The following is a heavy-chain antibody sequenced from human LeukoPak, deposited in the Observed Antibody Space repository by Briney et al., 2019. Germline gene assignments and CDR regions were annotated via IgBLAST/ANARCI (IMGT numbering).Heavy chain of an antibody. J-gene: IGHJ4*02. CDR3: ARVKGGIAAAGNYFDY. Sequence: GGSLRLSCAASGFTFSSYNMNWVRQAPGKGLEWVSSTSSSSTYIYYADSVKGRITISRDNSKNTLHLQMNSLRTEDTAVYYCARVKGGIAAAGNYFDYWGQGTLVTVSS. D-gene: IGHD6-13*01. CDR2: TSSSSTYI. CDR1: GFTFSSYN. V-gene: IGHV3-21*01.